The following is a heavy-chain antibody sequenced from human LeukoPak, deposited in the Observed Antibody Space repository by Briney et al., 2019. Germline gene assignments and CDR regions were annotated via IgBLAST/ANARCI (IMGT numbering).Heavy chain of an antibody. V-gene: IGHV3-30*02. D-gene: IGHD5-24*01. Sequence: GGSLRLSCAASGFTFSSYGMHWVRQAPGKGLEWVAFIRYDGSNKYYADSVKGRFTISRDNSKNTLYLQMNSLRAEDTAVYYCAKSSDGYNLDYYHYYMDVWGKGTTVTISS. CDR1: GFTFSSYG. J-gene: IGHJ6*03. CDR3: AKSSDGYNLDYYHYYMDV. CDR2: IRYDGSNK.